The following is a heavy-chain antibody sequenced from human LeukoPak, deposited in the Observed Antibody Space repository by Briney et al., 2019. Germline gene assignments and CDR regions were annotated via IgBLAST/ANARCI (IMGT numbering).Heavy chain of an antibody. Sequence: PSETLSLTCTVSGGSIGSYYWSWIRQPPGKGLEWIGYIYYSGSTNYNPSLKSRVTISVDTSKNQFSLKLSSVTAADTAVYYCARHLPLDSSSWYFDYWGQGTLVTVSS. CDR3: ARHLPLDSSSWYFDY. V-gene: IGHV4-59*08. CDR1: GGSIGSYY. D-gene: IGHD6-13*01. CDR2: IYYSGST. J-gene: IGHJ4*02.